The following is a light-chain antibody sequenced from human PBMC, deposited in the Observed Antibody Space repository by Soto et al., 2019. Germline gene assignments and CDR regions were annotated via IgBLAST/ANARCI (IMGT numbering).Light chain of an antibody. J-gene: IGLJ1*01. V-gene: IGLV2-8*01. Sequence: QSVLTQPPSAYGSPGQSVTISCTGTSSDVGGYNYVSWYQQHPGKAPKLMIYEVSKRPSGVPDRFSGSKSGNTASLTVSGLQAEDEADYYCSSYAGSNNLRYVFGTGTKVTV. CDR3: SSYAGSNNLRYV. CDR2: EVS. CDR1: SSDVGGYNY.